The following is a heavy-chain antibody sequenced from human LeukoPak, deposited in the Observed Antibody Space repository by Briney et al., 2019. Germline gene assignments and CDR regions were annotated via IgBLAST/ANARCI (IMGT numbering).Heavy chain of an antibody. CDR3: ATSWELNAFEL. J-gene: IGHJ3*01. D-gene: IGHD1-26*01. V-gene: IGHV3-7*01. CDR2: IKQDGSEK. CDR1: GFTFSNYW. Sequence: PGGSLRLSCAASGFTFSNYWMSWVRQAPGKGLEWVANIKQDGSEKYYVDSLKGRFTISRDNAKNSLYLQMNSLRAEDTAVYYCATSWELNAFELWGQGTMVTVSS.